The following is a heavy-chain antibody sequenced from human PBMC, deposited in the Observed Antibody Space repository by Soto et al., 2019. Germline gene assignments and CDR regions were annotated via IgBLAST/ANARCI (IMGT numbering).Heavy chain of an antibody. V-gene: IGHV1-58*02. D-gene: IGHD3-3*01. CDR3: AADTRATIFGVYYYYYYMDV. J-gene: IGHJ6*03. CDR2: IVVGSGNT. Sequence: SVKVSCKASGFTFTSSAMQWVRQARGQRLEWIGWIVVGSGNTNYAQKFQERVTITRDMSTSTAYMELSSLRSEDTAVYYCAADTRATIFGVYYYYYYMDVWGKGTTVTVSS. CDR1: GFTFTSSA.